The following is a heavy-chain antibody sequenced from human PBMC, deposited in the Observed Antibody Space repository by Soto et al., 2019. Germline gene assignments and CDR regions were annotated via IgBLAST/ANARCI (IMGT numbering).Heavy chain of an antibody. D-gene: IGHD3-10*01. CDR2: IIPIFGTA. CDR3: ARLYYYGSGSYHRPAN. V-gene: IGHV1-69*01. CDR1: GGTFSSYA. Sequence: QVQLVQSGAEVKKPGSSVKVSCKASGGTFSSYAISWVRQAPGQGLEWMGGIIPIFGTANYAQKSQGRVTITADESTSTAYMELSSLRSEDTAVYYCARLYYYGSGSYHRPANWGQGTLVTVSS. J-gene: IGHJ4*02.